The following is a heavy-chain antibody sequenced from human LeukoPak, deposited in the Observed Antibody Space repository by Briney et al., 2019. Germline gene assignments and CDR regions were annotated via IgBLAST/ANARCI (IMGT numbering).Heavy chain of an antibody. CDR1: GFTFSSYA. D-gene: IGHD3-3*01. CDR2: ISGSGGST. Sequence: GGSLRISCAASGFTFSSYAMSWVRQAPGKGLEWVSAISGSGGSTYYADSVKGRFTISRDNSKNTLYLQMNSLRAEDTAVYYCARKHYDFWSGYYRNWVGKRFYYYYGMDVWGQGTTVTVSS. V-gene: IGHV3-23*01. J-gene: IGHJ6*02. CDR3: ARKHYDFWSGYYRNWVGKRFYYYYGMDV.